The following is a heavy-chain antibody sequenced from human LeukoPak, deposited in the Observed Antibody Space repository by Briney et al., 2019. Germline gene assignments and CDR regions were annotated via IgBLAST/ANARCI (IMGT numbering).Heavy chain of an antibody. D-gene: IGHD1-1*01. Sequence: ASVKVSCKSSGYTSSSYGISWIRQAPGQGLEWTGWISAYNDNTNYAQIFQGRVTMTTDTSTSTAYMELRSLRSDDTAVYYCARDVPGSIGTTARFDPWGQGTLVIVSS. CDR2: ISAYNDNT. J-gene: IGHJ5*02. CDR1: GYTSSSYG. V-gene: IGHV1-18*01. CDR3: ARDVPGSIGTTARFDP.